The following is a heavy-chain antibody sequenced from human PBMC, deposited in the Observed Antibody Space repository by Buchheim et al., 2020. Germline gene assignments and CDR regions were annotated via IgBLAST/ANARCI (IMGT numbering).Heavy chain of an antibody. CDR1: GFTVSNYY. D-gene: IGHD3-22*01. CDR2: IFSGGST. V-gene: IGHV3-66*01. J-gene: IGHJ4*02. Sequence: EVQLVESGGGLVQPGGSLRLSCAASGFTVSNYYVSWVRQAPGKGLEWVSVIFSGGSTYYTGAVEGRFTISRDSFRNIIYLQMHNLRVEDTAVYYCATETYYYDPEGWRPFDSWGQGT. CDR3: ATETYYYDPEGWRPFDS.